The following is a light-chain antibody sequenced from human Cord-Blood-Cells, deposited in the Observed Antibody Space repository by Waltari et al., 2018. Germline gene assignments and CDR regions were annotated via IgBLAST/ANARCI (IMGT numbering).Light chain of an antibody. J-gene: IGLJ1*01. CDR3: QAWDNSTYV. V-gene: IGLV3-1*01. Sequence: SYELTQPPSVSVSPGQTASITCSGDQLGDKYACWYQQKPGQSPVLVIYQDSKRPSGIPERFSGSNSGNTATLTISGTQAMDEADYYCQAWDNSTYVFGTGTKVTVL. CDR2: QDS. CDR1: QLGDKY.